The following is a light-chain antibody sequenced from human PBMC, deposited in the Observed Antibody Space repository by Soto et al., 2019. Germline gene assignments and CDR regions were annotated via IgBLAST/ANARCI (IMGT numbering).Light chain of an antibody. Sequence: DIVMTQSPLSLPVTPGEPASISCRSSQSLLHSNGYNYLDWYLQKPGQSPQLLIYLGSNRASGVPDRFSGGGSGTDFTLKISRVEAEDVGAYYCMQALQTGTFGQGTKVEIK. CDR2: LGS. CDR3: MQALQTGT. J-gene: IGKJ1*01. V-gene: IGKV2-28*01. CDR1: QSLLHSNGYNY.